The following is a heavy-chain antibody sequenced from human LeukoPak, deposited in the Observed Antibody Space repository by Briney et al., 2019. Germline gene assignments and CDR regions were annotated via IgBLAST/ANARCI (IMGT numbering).Heavy chain of an antibody. CDR1: GYSISSGYY. D-gene: IGHD6-13*01. V-gene: IGHV4-38-2*02. CDR2: IYYSGST. J-gene: IGHJ6*03. CDR3: ARQDSSSWNYYYYYYMDV. Sequence: PSETLSLTCTVSGYSISSGYYWGWIRQPPGKGLEWIGYIYYSGSTNYNPSLKSRVTISVDTSRNQFSLKLSSVTAADTAVYYCARQDSSSWNYYYYYYMDVWGKGTTVSISS.